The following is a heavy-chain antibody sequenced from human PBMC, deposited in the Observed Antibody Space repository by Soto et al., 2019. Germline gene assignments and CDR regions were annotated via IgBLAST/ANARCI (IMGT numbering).Heavy chain of an antibody. V-gene: IGHV1-46*01. Sequence: ASVKVSCKASGYTFINYYIHWVRQAPGQGLEWMGIFNPTSGSTNYAQKFQGRVTLTMDTSTRTVYMELSSLRFDDTAVYYCARETRGSYVWFDPWGQGTLVTVSS. CDR3: ARETRGSYVWFDP. D-gene: IGHD1-26*01. CDR1: GYTFINYY. CDR2: FNPTSGST. J-gene: IGHJ5*02.